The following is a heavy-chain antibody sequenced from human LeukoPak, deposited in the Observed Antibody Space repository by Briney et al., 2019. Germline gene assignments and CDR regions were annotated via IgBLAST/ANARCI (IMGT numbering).Heavy chain of an antibody. CDR1: GDSVSINSAT. J-gene: IGHJ4*02. CDR2: TYYRSKWYN. D-gene: IGHD3-10*01. CDR3: ARDRGYYFDC. V-gene: IGHV6-1*01. Sequence: SQTLSLTFAISGDSVSINSATWSWIRQSPSRGLEWLGRTYYRSKWYNDYAVSVNSRVTINPDTSKNQFSLQLNSVTPEDTAVYYCARDRGYYFDCWGQGTLVTVSS.